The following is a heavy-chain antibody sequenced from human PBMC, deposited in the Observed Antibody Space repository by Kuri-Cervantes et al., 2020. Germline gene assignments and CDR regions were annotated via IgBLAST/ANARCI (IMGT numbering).Heavy chain of an antibody. D-gene: IGHD1-7*01. CDR1: VYSFTSYG. J-gene: IGHJ6*02. Sequence: ASVKVSCKGSVYSFTSYGISWVRQAPGQGLEWMGWISAYNGNTNYAQKLQGRVTMTTDTSTSTAYMELRSLRSDDTAVYYCARDGSYNWNYDYYYYGMDVWGQGTTVTVSS. V-gene: IGHV1-18*01. CDR3: ARDGSYNWNYDYYYYGMDV. CDR2: ISAYNGNT.